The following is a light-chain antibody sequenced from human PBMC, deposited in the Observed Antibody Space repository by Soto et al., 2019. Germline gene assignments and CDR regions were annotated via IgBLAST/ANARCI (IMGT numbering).Light chain of an antibody. V-gene: IGKV3-15*01. CDR2: GAS. CDR3: QQYNNWPPVT. Sequence: EIVMTQTQSTLSVSPGERATLSCSASQSVYNNLAWYQQKPGQAPRLLIYGASTRATGIPARFSGSGSGTEFTLTISSLQSEDFAVYFCQQYNNWPPVTFGPRSNVDVK. J-gene: IGKJ3*01. CDR1: QSVYNN.